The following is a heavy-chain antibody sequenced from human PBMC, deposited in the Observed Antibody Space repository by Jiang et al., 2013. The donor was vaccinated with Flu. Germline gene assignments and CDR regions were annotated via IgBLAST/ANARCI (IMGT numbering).Heavy chain of an antibody. V-gene: IGHV1-46*01. CDR2: INPSGGNT. D-gene: IGHD6-13*01. J-gene: IGHJ4*02. Sequence: SGAEVKRPGASVKVSCKASGYNFTKYYIHWVRQAPGQGLEWVGLINPSGGNTGAAQKFQGRVTMTRDPASRTAYMELSSLTSEDTAVYWCARELVDWGLGTLVIVSS. CDR1: GYNFTKYY. CDR3: ARELVD.